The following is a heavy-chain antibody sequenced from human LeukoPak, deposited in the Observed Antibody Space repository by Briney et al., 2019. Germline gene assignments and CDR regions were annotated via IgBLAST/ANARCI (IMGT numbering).Heavy chain of an antibody. J-gene: IGHJ4*02. CDR3: ARDRPGSYYEPFDC. CDR2: ISGSGGST. V-gene: IGHV3-23*01. Sequence: PGGSLRLSCAASGFTFTSYAMTWVRQAPGKGLEWVSSISGSGGSTYYADSVKGRFTISRDNSKNTLYLQMNSLRAEDTAVYYCARDRPGSYYEPFDCWGQGTLVTVPS. D-gene: IGHD3-10*01. CDR1: GFTFTSYA.